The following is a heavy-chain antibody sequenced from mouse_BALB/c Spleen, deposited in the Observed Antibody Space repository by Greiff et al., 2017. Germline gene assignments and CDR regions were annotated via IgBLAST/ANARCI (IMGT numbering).Heavy chain of an antibody. Sequence: VKLVESGAELVRPGVSVKISCKGSGYTFTDYAMHWVKQSHAKSLEWIGVISTYYGDASYNQKFKGKATMTVDKSSSTAYMELARLTSEDSAIYYCARSPYYRYDGAYFDYWGQGTTLTVSS. J-gene: IGHJ2*01. V-gene: IGHV1S137*01. CDR3: ARSPYYRYDGAYFDY. CDR2: ISTYYGDA. D-gene: IGHD2-14*01. CDR1: GYTFTDYA.